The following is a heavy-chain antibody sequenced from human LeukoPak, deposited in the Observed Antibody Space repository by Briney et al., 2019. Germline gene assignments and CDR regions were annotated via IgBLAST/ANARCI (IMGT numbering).Heavy chain of an antibody. CDR3: ARDWGFGELLFY. Sequence: ASVKVSCKASGYTFTGYYMHWVRQAPGQGLEWMGWINPNSGGTNYAQKFQGRVTMTRDTSVSTAYMELSRLRSDDTAVYYCARDWGFGELLFYWGQGTLVTVSS. V-gene: IGHV1-2*02. D-gene: IGHD3-10*01. CDR2: INPNSGGT. CDR1: GYTFTGYY. J-gene: IGHJ4*02.